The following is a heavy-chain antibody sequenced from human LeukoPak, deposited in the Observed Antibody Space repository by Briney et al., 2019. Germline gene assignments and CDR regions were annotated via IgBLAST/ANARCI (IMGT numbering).Heavy chain of an antibody. CDR2: INHSGST. CDR3: ARRSYYDILTGYYNNWFDP. J-gene: IGHJ5*02. V-gene: IGHV4-34*01. D-gene: IGHD3-9*01. Sequence: SETLSLICAVYGGSFSGYYWSWIRQPPGKGLEWIGEINHSGSTNYNPSLKSRVTISVDTSKNQFSLKLSSVTAADTAVYYCARRSYYDILTGYYNNWFDPWGQGTLVTVSS. CDR1: GGSFSGYY.